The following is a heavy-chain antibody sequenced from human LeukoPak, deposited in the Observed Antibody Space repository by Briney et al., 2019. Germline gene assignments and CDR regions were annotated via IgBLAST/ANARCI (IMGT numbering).Heavy chain of an antibody. CDR2: IYYGGST. Sequence: SETLSLTCTVSGGSISSSSHYWGWIRQPPGKGLEWIGSIYYGGSTYYNPSLKSRVTISVDTSKNQFSLQLSSVTAADTAVYYCARGREYYDSSGSYYFDYWGQGTLVTVSS. J-gene: IGHJ4*02. CDR3: ARGREYYDSSGSYYFDY. CDR1: GGSISSSSHY. V-gene: IGHV4-39*07. D-gene: IGHD3-22*01.